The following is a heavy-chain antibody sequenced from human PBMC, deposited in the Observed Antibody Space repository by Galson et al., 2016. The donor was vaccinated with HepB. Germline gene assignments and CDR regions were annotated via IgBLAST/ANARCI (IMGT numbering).Heavy chain of an antibody. Sequence: SLRLSCAGSGFVFSAYGFNWIRQAPGKGLEWVSSISNAGSYRHYTDSVKGRFTISRDNDKHSLYLQMNSLRAEDTAVYYCARSGGTYSSSSYYFDSWGQGTLVAVSS. CDR2: ISNAGSYR. CDR1: GFVFSAYG. CDR3: ARSGGTYSSSSYYFDS. V-gene: IGHV3-21*01. J-gene: IGHJ4*02. D-gene: IGHD6-6*01.